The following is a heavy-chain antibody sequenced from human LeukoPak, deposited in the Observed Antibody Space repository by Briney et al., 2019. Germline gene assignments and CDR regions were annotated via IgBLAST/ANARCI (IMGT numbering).Heavy chain of an antibody. CDR1: GDSVRSSSYF. V-gene: IGHV4-39*07. D-gene: IGHD5-12*01. CDR2: IYYSGST. Sequence: ETLSLTCTVSGDSVRSSSYFWAWIRQPPGKGLEWIANIYYSGSTYYNPSLKSRVTITLDTSKNQFSLNLTSVTAADTALYYCARGRGYDPVVFYFDYWGQGNLVTVSS. CDR3: ARGRGYDPVVFYFDY. J-gene: IGHJ4*02.